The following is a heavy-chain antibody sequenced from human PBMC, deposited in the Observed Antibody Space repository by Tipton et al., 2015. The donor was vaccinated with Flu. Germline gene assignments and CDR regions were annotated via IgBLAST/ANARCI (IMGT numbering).Heavy chain of an antibody. CDR3: ARDPPPPGDAHPPAIDS. Sequence: SLRLSCVASGFTLSSHAMHWVRQSPGGGLDWVAIISYDGTKKYYADSVEGRFTISRDNSRNTLYLQMNSLRLDDTAIYYCARDPPPPGDAHPPAIDSWGQGTLVTVSS. CDR2: ISYDGTKK. D-gene: IGHD3-16*01. CDR1: GFTLSSHA. J-gene: IGHJ4*02. V-gene: IGHV3-30*04.